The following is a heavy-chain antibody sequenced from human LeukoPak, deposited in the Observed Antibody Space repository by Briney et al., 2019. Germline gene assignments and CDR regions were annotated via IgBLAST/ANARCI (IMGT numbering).Heavy chain of an antibody. CDR1: GFIFGKSW. CDR2: TDGSST. J-gene: IGHJ4*02. V-gene: IGHV3-74*01. Sequence: GGSLRLSCAASGFIFGKSWMHWVRQAPGKGLVWVSRTDGSSTTYADSVKGRFSVSMDNAQNTLYLQMNSLRAEDTAVYYCARDDYNRLWGQGTLVTVSS. D-gene: IGHD1-14*01. CDR3: ARDDYNRL.